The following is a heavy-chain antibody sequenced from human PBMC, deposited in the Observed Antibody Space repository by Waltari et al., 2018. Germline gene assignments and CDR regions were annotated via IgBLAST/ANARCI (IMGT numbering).Heavy chain of an antibody. Sequence: QVQLVQSGAEVKKPGSSVKVSCKASGGTFSSYAISWVRQAPGQGLEWMGGIIPIFGTANYAQKFQGRVTITTDESTVTAYMELSSLRSEDTAVYYCARGATVTPTGGYYYYYYYMDVWGKGTTVTVSS. D-gene: IGHD4-17*01. CDR3: ARGATVTPTGGYYYYYYYMDV. V-gene: IGHV1-69*05. J-gene: IGHJ6*03. CDR2: IIPIFGTA. CDR1: GGTFSSYA.